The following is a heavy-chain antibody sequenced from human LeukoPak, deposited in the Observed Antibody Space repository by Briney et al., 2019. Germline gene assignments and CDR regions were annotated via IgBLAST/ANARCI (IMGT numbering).Heavy chain of an antibody. D-gene: IGHD3-10*01. J-gene: IGHJ4*02. CDR3: AKDRVSAMVRGDMGY. V-gene: IGHV3-23*01. CDR1: GFTFNSYG. Sequence: GGSLRLSCAASGFTFNSYGMSWVRQAPGKGLEWVSGISGSGGTAYYADSVKGRLTISRDNSKNTLYLQMNSLRAEDTAVYYCAKDRVSAMVRGDMGYWGQGTLVTVSS. CDR2: ISGSGGTA.